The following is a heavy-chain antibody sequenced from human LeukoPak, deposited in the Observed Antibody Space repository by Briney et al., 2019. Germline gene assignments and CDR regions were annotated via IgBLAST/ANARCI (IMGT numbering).Heavy chain of an antibody. D-gene: IGHD3-16*01. CDR2: IYYSGST. CDR1: GGSISSYY. J-gene: IGHJ4*02. V-gene: IGHV4-59*01. CDR3: ARVSGGTLIDY. Sequence: SETLSLTCTVSGGSISSYYWSWIRQPPGKGLEWIGYIYYSGSTNYNPSLKSRVTISVDASKDQFSLKLSSVTAADTAVYYCARVSGGTLIDYWGQGTLVTVSS.